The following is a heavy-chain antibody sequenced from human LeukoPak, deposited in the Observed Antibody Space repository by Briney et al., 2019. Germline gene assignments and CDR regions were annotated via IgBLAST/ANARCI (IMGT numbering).Heavy chain of an antibody. CDR3: ARGSPTYLDY. J-gene: IGHJ4*02. V-gene: IGHV3-21*01. CDR2: ISSTSSSI. Sequence: GGSLRLSCAASGFSLSSYRMNWVRQAPGKGLEWVSSISSTSSSIYYADSVKGRFTISRDNAKNSLYLQMNSLRAEDTAVYYCARGSPTYLDYWGQGTLVTVSS. CDR1: GFSLSSYR.